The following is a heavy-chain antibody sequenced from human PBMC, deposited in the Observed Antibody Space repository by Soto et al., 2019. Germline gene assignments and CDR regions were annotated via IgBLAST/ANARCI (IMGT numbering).Heavy chain of an antibody. CDR2: ISGSGAST. Sequence: EVQLLESGGGLVQPGGSLRLSCAASGFTFSSYAMSWVRQAPGKGLEWVSAISGSGASTYYADSVKGRFTISRDNSENTLYVQMNSLRAEDTALYYCAKDARSTGNTGHYNDAFDIWGQGTMVTVSS. J-gene: IGHJ3*02. CDR1: GFTFSSYA. CDR3: AKDARSTGNTGHYNDAFDI. D-gene: IGHD1-1*01. V-gene: IGHV3-23*01.